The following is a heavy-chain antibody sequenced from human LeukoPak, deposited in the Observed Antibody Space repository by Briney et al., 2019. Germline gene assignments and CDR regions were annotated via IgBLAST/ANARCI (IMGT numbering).Heavy chain of an antibody. CDR2: INPNSGGT. Sequence: GASVKVSCKASGYSFTAYYLHWVRQAPGQGLEWMGWINPNSGGTNYAQKFQGRVTMTRDTSIGTAYMEVSRLTSDDTAVYYCARAANWNPEYFDYWGQGTLVTVSS. CDR3: ARAANWNPEYFDY. D-gene: IGHD1-20*01. CDR1: GYSFTAYY. J-gene: IGHJ4*02. V-gene: IGHV1-2*02.